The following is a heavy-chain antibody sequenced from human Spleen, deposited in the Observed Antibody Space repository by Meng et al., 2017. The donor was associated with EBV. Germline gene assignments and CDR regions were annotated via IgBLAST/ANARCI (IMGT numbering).Heavy chain of an antibody. V-gene: IGHV3-74*01. Sequence: VQLGEAGGGLVNPGGSLRLSCAASGFTFSRYWMHWVRQAPGKGLVWVSRTNENERITDYADSVKGRFTISRDNTKNTLYLQMNSLRVEDTAIYFCSRDLAGADDDWGPGTLVTVSS. CDR2: TNENERIT. J-gene: IGHJ4*02. CDR1: GFTFSRYW. CDR3: SRDLAGADDD.